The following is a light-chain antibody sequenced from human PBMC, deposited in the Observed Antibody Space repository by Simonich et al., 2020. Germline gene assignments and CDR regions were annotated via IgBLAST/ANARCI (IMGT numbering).Light chain of an antibody. CDR3: QQYGSSPGT. V-gene: IGKV3D-20*01. Sequence: EIVLKQSPGTLSLSPGERATLSCRASQSVSSSYLAWYQQKPGLAPRLLIYDASSRATGIPDRFSGSGSGTDFTLTISRLEPEDFAVYYCQQYGSSPGTFGQGTKVEIK. CDR2: DAS. J-gene: IGKJ1*01. CDR1: QSVSSSY.